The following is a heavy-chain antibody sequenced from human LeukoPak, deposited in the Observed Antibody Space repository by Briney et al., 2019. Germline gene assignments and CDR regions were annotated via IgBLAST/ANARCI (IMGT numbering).Heavy chain of an antibody. D-gene: IGHD3-22*01. CDR3: AKRGVVIRVILVGFHKEAYYFDS. J-gene: IGHJ4*02. CDR1: GLTLSNYG. CDR2: ISGSGGGT. V-gene: IGHV3-23*01. Sequence: GGSLRLSCAVSGLTLSNYGTRWVRQAPGKGLEWVAGISGSGGGTNYADSVKGRFTISRDNPKNTLYLQMHSLRAEDTAVYFCAKRGVVIRVILVGFHKEAYYFDSWGQGALVTVSS.